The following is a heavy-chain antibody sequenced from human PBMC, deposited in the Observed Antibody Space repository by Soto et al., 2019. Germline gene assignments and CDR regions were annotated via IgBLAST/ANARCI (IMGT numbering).Heavy chain of an antibody. Sequence: SVKVSCKASGGTFSSYAISWVRQAPGQGLEWMGGIIPIFGTANYAQKFQGRATITADESTSTAYMELSSLRSEDTAVYYCARAGNYYDSSGYSDYWGQGTLVTVSS. CDR2: IIPIFGTA. D-gene: IGHD3-22*01. CDR1: GGTFSSYA. CDR3: ARAGNYYDSSGYSDY. J-gene: IGHJ4*02. V-gene: IGHV1-69*13.